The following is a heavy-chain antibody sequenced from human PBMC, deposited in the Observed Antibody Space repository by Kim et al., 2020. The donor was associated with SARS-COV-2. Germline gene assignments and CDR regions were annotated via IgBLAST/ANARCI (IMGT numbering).Heavy chain of an antibody. CDR2: ISSSGSTI. CDR3: ARDSTNDYGDYASEDSGYYYYYGMDV. Sequence: GGSLRLSCAASGFTFSSYEMNWVRQAPGKGLEWVSYISSSGSTIYYADSVKGRFTISRDNAKNSLYLQMNSLRAEDTAVYYCARDSTNDYGDYASEDSGYYYYYGMDVWGQGTTVTVSS. J-gene: IGHJ6*02. V-gene: IGHV3-48*03. CDR1: GFTFSSYE. D-gene: IGHD4-17*01.